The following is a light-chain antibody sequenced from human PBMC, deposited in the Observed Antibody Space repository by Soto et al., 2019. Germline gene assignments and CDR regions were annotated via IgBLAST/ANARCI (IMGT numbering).Light chain of an antibody. V-gene: IGLV2-14*01. CDR1: SSDIGDSNF. CDR2: DVS. Sequence: QSALAQPASVSGSPGQSITISCTGTSSDIGDSNFVSWYQHHPGKAPKLLIYDVSDRPSRISSRFSGSKPANTASLTISGLQAEDEALYYCSSYTSTTTVRFVFGTGTKVTVL. J-gene: IGLJ1*01. CDR3: SSYTSTTTVRFV.